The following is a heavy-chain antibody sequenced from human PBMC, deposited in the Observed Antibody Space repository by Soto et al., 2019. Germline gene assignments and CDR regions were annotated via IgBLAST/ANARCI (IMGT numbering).Heavy chain of an antibody. CDR3: AAAAGTDTGDY. CDR2: IWYDGSNK. CDR1: GFTFSSYG. Sequence: GGSLRLSCTASGFTFSSYGMHWVRQAPGKGLEWVAVIWYDGSNKYYADSVKGRFTISRDNSKNTLYLQMNSLRAEDTAVYYCAAAAGTDTGDYWGQGTLVTVSS. J-gene: IGHJ4*02. V-gene: IGHV3-33*01. D-gene: IGHD6-13*01.